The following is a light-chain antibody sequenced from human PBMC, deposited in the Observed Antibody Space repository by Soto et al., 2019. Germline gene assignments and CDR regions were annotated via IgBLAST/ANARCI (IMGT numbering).Light chain of an antibody. CDR3: SSYTSSSTPGV. CDR2: DVS. Sequence: QSALTQPASVSGSPGQSITISCTGTSSDVGGYKYVSWYQQHPGKAPKLMIYDVSNRPSGVSNRFSGSKSGNTASLTISGLQGEDEADYYCSSYTSSSTPGVFGTGTKVTVL. V-gene: IGLV2-14*01. CDR1: SSDVGGYKY. J-gene: IGLJ1*01.